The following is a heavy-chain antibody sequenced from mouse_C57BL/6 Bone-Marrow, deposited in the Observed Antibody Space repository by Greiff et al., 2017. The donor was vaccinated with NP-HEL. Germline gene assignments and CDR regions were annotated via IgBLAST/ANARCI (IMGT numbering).Heavy chain of an antibody. Sequence: VQLVESGAELVKPGASVKISCKASGYAFSSYWMNWVKQRPGKGLEWIGQIYPGDGDTNYNGKFKGKATLTADKSSSTAYMQLSSLTSEDSAVYCCARSGITTDPYGYFDVWGKGTTVTVSS. CDR2: IYPGDGDT. CDR3: ARSGITTDPYGYFDV. V-gene: IGHV1-80*01. J-gene: IGHJ1*03. CDR1: GYAFSSYW. D-gene: IGHD1-1*01.